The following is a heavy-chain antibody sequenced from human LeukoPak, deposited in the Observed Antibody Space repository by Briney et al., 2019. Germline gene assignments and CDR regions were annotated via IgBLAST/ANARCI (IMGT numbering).Heavy chain of an antibody. J-gene: IGHJ4*02. CDR1: GFTFSGSV. D-gene: IGHD6-13*01. V-gene: IGHV3-73*01. CDR3: RAAADLNDY. Sequence: GGFLKLSCAASGFTFSGSVMHWVRQASGKGLEWLGRIRSKADSYTAAYAASVKGRFIVSRDDSKNTAYLQMNSLKTEDTAVYYCRAAADLNDYWGQGTLVTVSS. CDR2: IRSKADSYTA.